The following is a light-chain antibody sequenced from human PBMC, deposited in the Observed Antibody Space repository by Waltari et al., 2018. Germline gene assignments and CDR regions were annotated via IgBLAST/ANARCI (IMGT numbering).Light chain of an antibody. CDR2: AAS. Sequence: ETQMTQSPSTLSASAGDRVTITCRASESISGWLALYQQKPGRAPKLLVYAASSLERGVPSSFSGGGFGTEFTLTISGLQPDDFATYYCQQYAGSPWTFGQGTKVEIK. V-gene: IGKV1-5*03. CDR1: ESISGW. CDR3: QQYAGSPWT. J-gene: IGKJ1*01.